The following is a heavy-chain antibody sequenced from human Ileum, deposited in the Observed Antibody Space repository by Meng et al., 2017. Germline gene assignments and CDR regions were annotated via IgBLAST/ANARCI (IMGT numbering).Heavy chain of an antibody. J-gene: IGHJ4*02. CDR1: GFTFSDYY. CDR3: AKEVCPGGSCYSDF. V-gene: IGHV3-11*01. D-gene: IGHD2-21*01. CDR2: ISSSGSTT. Sequence: GGSLRLSXAASGFTFSDYYMSWIRQAPGKGPEWVSYISSSGSTTYYTDSVKGRFTISRDNSKNTLYLQVNSLRAEDTAVYYCAKEVCPGGSCYSDFWGQGTLVTVSS.